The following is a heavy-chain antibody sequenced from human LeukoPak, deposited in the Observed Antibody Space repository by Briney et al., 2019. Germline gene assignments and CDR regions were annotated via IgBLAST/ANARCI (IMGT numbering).Heavy chain of an antibody. Sequence: SVKVSCKASGRTFSSYAISWVRQAPGQGLEWMGGIIPIFGTANYAQKFQGRVTITTDESTSTAYMELSSLRSEDTAVYYCATSQNYMVRGVIITPPDYWGQGTLVTVSS. J-gene: IGHJ4*02. CDR2: IIPIFGTA. CDR3: ATSQNYMVRGVIITPPDY. D-gene: IGHD3-10*01. CDR1: GRTFSSYA. V-gene: IGHV1-69*05.